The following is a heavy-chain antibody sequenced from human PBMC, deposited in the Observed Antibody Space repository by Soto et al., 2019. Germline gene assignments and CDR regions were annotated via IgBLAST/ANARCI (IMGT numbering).Heavy chain of an antibody. V-gene: IGHV1-2*02. J-gene: IGHJ6*02. D-gene: IGHD6-13*01. CDR2: INANSGST. Sequence: GASVKVSCKASGYTFSYYAIYWVRQAPGQRLEWMGWINANSGSTNNAQKFQGRVTMTRDTSTSTVYMELSALISDDTAVYYCARSLLDEYSSSWRSAYYGMDVWGQGTTVTVSS. CDR1: GYTFSYYA. CDR3: ARSLLDEYSSSWRSAYYGMDV.